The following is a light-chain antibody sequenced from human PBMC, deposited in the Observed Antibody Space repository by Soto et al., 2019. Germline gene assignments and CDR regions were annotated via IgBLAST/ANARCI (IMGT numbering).Light chain of an antibody. J-gene: IGKJ1*01. CDR3: QQYGSSGT. Sequence: SGMTQSPSSLSSSTGCRFTISCRASQGISSYLAWYQQKPVKAPKLLIYAASTLQSGVPSRFSGSGSGTDFPLTISRLAAEDFAVYYCQQYGSSGTFGQGTQVDIK. V-gene: IGKV1-8*01. CDR2: AAS. CDR1: QGISSY.